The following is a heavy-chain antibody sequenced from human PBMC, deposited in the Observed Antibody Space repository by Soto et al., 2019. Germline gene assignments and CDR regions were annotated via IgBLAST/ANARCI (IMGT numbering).Heavy chain of an antibody. V-gene: IGHV3-53*01. Sequence: GGSLRLSCAASGFTVRSNYMSWVRQAQGKGLEWVSVIYSGGITYYADSVKGRFTISRDNSKNTLYLQMNSLRAEDTAVYYCERAITKVYYGMEVWGQGTTVTVSS. J-gene: IGHJ6*02. CDR1: GFTVRSNY. CDR3: ERAITKVYYGMEV. CDR2: IYSGGIT. D-gene: IGHD1-20*01.